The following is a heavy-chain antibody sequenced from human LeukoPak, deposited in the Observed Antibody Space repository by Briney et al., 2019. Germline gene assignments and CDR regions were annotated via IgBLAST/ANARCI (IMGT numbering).Heavy chain of an antibody. CDR3: AKDGTTTRYNWFDS. J-gene: IGHJ5*01. V-gene: IGHV3-21*04. D-gene: IGHD1-7*01. CDR2: ISSSSSYI. CDR1: GFTFSSYS. Sequence: PGGSLRLSCAASGFTFSSYSMNWVRQAPGKGLEWVSSISSSSSYIYYADSVKGRFTISRDNAKNTLYLQMNSLRAEDTAIYYCAKDGTTTRYNWFDSWGQGTLVTVS.